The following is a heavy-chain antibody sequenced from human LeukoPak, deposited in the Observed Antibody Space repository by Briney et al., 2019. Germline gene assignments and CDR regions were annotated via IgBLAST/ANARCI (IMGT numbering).Heavy chain of an antibody. D-gene: IGHD2-15*01. CDR1: GFTFSSYS. CDR2: ISSSSSSYI. V-gene: IGHV3-21*01. J-gene: IGHJ4*02. CDR3: ARYCSGGSCSGY. Sequence: GGSLRLSCAASGFTFSSYSMNWVRQAPGKGLEWVSSISSSSSSYIYYADSVKGRFTISRDNAKNSLYLQMNSLRAEDTAVYYCARYCSGGSCSGYWGQGTLVTVSS.